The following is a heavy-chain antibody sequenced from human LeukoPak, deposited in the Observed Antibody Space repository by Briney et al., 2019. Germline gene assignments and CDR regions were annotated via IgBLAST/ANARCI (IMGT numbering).Heavy chain of an antibody. J-gene: IGHJ6*03. D-gene: IGHD4-11*01. CDR2: IYHSGST. V-gene: IGHV4-30-2*01. Sequence: SETLSLTCTVSGGSISSGGYYWSWIRQPPGKGLEWIGYIYHSGSTYYNPSLKSRVTISVDRSKNQFSLKLSSVTAADTAVYYCARGPPTVTTRYYYMDVWGKGTTVTVSS. CDR1: GGSISSGGYY. CDR3: ARGPPTVTTRYYYMDV.